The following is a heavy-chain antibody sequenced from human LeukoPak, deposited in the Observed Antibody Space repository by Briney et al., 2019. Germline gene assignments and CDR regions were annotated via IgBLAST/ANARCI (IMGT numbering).Heavy chain of an antibody. Sequence: PSETLSLTCTVPGGSISSYYWSWIRQPPGKGLEWIGYIYYSGSTNYTPSLKSRVTISLDTSKNQFSLKLSSVTAADTAVYYCARFKYDFWSGSRSYYFYGMDVWGQGTTVTVSS. CDR3: ARFKYDFWSGSRSYYFYGMDV. D-gene: IGHD3-3*01. V-gene: IGHV4-59*08. CDR2: IYYSGST. J-gene: IGHJ6*02. CDR1: GGSISSYY.